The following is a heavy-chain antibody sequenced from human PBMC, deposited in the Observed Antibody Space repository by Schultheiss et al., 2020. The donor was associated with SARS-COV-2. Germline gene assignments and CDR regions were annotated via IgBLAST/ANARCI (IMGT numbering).Heavy chain of an antibody. CDR2: IYYGGST. CDR3: AREIQIGALDS. V-gene: IGHV4-31*03. J-gene: IGHJ4*02. CDR1: GGSISSSSYY. Sequence: LRLSCTVSGGSISSSSYYWGWIRQHPGKGLEWIGYIYYGGSTYQNPSLNSRVTMSTDTSKNLFSLKLTSVTAADTAVYYCAREIQIGALDSWGQGTLVTVSS. D-gene: IGHD3-22*01.